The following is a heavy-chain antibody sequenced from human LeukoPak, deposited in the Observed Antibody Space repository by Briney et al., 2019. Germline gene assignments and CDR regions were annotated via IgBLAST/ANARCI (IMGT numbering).Heavy chain of an antibody. CDR2: INHSGST. V-gene: IGHV4-34*01. J-gene: IGHJ2*01. CDR3: ARAGGWYFDL. Sequence: SETLSLTCAVYGGSFSGYYWSWIRQPPGKGLEWIGEINHSGSTDYNPSLKSRVTISVDTSKNQFSLKLSSVTAADTAVYYCARAGGWYFDLWGRGTLVTVSS. D-gene: IGHD3-16*01. CDR1: GGSFSGYY.